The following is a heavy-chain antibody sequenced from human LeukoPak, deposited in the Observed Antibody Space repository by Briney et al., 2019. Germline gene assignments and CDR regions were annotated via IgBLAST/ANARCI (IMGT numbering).Heavy chain of an antibody. CDR3: ARHPGYSSSFHYYYYMDV. J-gene: IGHJ6*03. CDR1: GGSISSSNW. D-gene: IGHD6-13*01. Sequence: SETLSLTCAVSGGSISSSNWWSWVRQPPGKGLEWIGEIYHSGSTNYNPSLKSRVTISVDTSKNQFSLKLSSVTAADTAVYYCARHPGYSSSFHYYYYMDVWGKGTTVTVSS. V-gene: IGHV4-4*02. CDR2: IYHSGST.